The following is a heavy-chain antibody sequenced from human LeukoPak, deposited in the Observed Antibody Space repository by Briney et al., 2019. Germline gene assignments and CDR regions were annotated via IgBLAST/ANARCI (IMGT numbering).Heavy chain of an antibody. J-gene: IGHJ4*02. CDR2: INPSDGNA. CDR1: GYTFTTYY. CDR3: ARTYNYDRSGYFDF. D-gene: IGHD3-22*01. Sequence: ASVKVSCKASGYTFTTYYIHWVRQAPGQGLEWIGIINPSDGNANDARKFQGRVTMTRDTSTNTVYMELSSLRSEDTAVYYCARTYNYDRSGYFDFWGQGPLVSVSS. V-gene: IGHV1-46*01.